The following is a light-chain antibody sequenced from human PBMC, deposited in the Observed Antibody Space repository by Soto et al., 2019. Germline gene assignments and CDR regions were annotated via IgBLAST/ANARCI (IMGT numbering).Light chain of an antibody. V-gene: IGLV2-23*01. J-gene: IGLJ3*02. CDR1: SSDVGSYNL. CDR3: CSYVGSSTWV. Sequence: QSALTQPASVSGSPGQSITISCTGTSSDVGSYNLVSWYQQHPGKAPKLMIYEGNKRPSGVSNRFSGSKSGNTASLTISGLQAEDEADYYCCSYVGSSTWVFGGGTKLTVL. CDR2: EGN.